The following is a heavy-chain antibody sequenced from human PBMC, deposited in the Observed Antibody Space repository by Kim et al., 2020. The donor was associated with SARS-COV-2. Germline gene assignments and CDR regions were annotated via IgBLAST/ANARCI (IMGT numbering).Heavy chain of an antibody. D-gene: IGHD1-20*01. CDR3: AKPVLGQQRHTPALQNDNWNVRAAVKNDAFDI. CDR2: ISYDGSNK. Sequence: GGSLRLSCAASGFTFSSYGMHWVRQAPGKGLEWVAVISYDGSNKYYADSVKGRFTISRDNSKNTLYLQMNSLRAEDTAVYYCAKPVLGQQRHTPALQNDNWNVRAAVKNDAFDIWGQGTMVTVSS. J-gene: IGHJ3*02. CDR1: GFTFSSYG. V-gene: IGHV3-30*18.